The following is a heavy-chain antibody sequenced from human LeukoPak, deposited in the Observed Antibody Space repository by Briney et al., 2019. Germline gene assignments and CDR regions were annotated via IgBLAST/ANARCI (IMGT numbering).Heavy chain of an antibody. CDR2: INYSGST. Sequence: PSETLSLTCSVSGGSISRHHWSWIRHPPGKGLEWIGYINYSGSTNYNPSLKSRVTISVDTSKNQFSLKLSSVTAADTAVYYCARDSVATAGISFHYWGQGTLVTVSS. CDR1: GGSISRHH. CDR3: ARDSVATAGISFHY. J-gene: IGHJ4*02. D-gene: IGHD6-13*01. V-gene: IGHV4-59*11.